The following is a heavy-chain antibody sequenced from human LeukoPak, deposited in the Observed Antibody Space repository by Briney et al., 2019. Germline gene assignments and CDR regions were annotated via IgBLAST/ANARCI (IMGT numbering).Heavy chain of an antibody. V-gene: IGHV4-39*07. CDR3: ARDNEVAAHRDWFDP. CDR1: GGSISSSSYY. J-gene: IGHJ5*02. D-gene: IGHD6-19*01. CDR2: IYYSGST. Sequence: SETLSLTCTVSGGSISSSSYYWGWIRQPPGKGLEWIGSIYYSGSTYYNPSLKSRVTISVDTSKNQFSLKLSSVTAADTAVYYCARDNEVAAHRDWFDPWGQGTLVTVSS.